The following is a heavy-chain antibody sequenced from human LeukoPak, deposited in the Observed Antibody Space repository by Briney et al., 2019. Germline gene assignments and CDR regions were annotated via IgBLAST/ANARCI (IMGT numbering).Heavy chain of an antibody. J-gene: IGHJ6*02. CDR2: ISHDGSDK. D-gene: IGHD2-15*01. CDR3: AKDSGGSAYYYYGMDV. CDR1: GFTFSNYG. V-gene: IGHV3-30*18. Sequence: GRSLRLSCAASGFTFSNYGIHWVRQAPGKGLEWVAIISHDGSDKYYGDSVKGRFTISRDNSKNTLYLQMNSLRAEDTAVYYCAKDSGGSAYYYYGMDVWGQGTTVTVSS.